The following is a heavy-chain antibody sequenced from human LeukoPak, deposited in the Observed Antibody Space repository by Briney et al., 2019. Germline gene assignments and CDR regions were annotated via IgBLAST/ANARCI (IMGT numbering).Heavy chain of an antibody. CDR3: AKDLAVGTTPRVYAFDV. CDR1: GFTFYDYA. D-gene: IGHD1-26*01. J-gene: IGHJ3*01. CDR2: VNRNSGTI. V-gene: IGHV3-9*01. Sequence: PGGSLRLSCAASGFTFYDYAMHWVRQVPGKGLEWVGGVNRNSGTIAYGDSVKGRFTISRDNARNSLYLQMNSLRTEDTALYYCAKDLAVGTTPRVYAFDVWGQGTVVTVSS.